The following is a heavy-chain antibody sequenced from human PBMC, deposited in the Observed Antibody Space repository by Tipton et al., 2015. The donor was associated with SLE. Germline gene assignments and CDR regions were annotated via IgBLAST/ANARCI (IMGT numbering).Heavy chain of an antibody. CDR1: GAPISRHY. CDR2: IFFSGNT. Sequence: TLSLTCSVSGAPISRHYWTWIRQPPGKGLEWIGYIFFSGNTKYNPSLNSRITMSIDTSKDQFSLRLTSVTAADTAIYYCARATNWDSAAYYFDLWGQGTLVTVS. CDR3: ARATNWDSAAYYFDL. V-gene: IGHV4-59*11. D-gene: IGHD2-21*01. J-gene: IGHJ4*02.